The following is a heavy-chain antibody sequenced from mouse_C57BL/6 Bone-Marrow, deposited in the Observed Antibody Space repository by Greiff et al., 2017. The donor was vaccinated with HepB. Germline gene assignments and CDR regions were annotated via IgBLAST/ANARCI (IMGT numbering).Heavy chain of an antibody. CDR2: INPSTGGT. V-gene: IGHV1-42*01. CDR3: AGGLLPFFDY. Sequence: VQLKESGPELVKPGASVKISCKASGYSFTGYYMNWVKQSPEKSLEWIGEINPSTGGTTYNQKFKAKATLTVDKSSSTAYMQLKSLTSEDSAVYYCAGGLLPFFDYWGQGTTRTVSS. J-gene: IGHJ2*01. D-gene: IGHD1-1*01. CDR1: GYSFTGYY.